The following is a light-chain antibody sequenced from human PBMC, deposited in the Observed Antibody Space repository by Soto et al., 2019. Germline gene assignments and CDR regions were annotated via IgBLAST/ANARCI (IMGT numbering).Light chain of an antibody. CDR2: PAS. Sequence: DIPMTQSPSSVSASIGDRVIITCRASQDIGTWLAWYQQKPGQVPNLLMYPASSLHSGVPSRFSGSGHGTEFTLTISSLQPEDFATYYCQQANSFPPWTFGQGTKV. CDR1: QDIGTW. V-gene: IGKV1-12*01. J-gene: IGKJ1*01. CDR3: QQANSFPPWT.